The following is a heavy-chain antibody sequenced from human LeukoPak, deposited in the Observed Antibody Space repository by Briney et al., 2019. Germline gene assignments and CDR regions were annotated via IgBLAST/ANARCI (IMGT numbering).Heavy chain of an antibody. J-gene: IGHJ3*02. CDR3: ARPSYDSSGYYTDAFDI. D-gene: IGHD3-22*01. CDR1: RRPFRRYA. CDR2: FIPIFGTA. V-gene: IGHV1-69*05. Sequence: GAPVKASCKASRRPFRRYAISWGRQSPGHRLEGWGGFIPIFGTANYAQKFQGRVTITTDESTSTAYMELSSLRSEDTAVYYCARPSYDSSGYYTDAFDIWGQGTMVTVSS.